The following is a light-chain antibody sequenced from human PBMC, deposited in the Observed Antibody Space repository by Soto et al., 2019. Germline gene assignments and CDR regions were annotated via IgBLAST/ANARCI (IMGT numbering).Light chain of an antibody. CDR2: GAS. CDR1: QNIHNH. CDR3: QQYGTSPLT. J-gene: IGKJ4*01. V-gene: IGKV3-20*01. Sequence: MSQSPATLSVSPGERVTLSCRASQNIHNHMSWFLQKPGQAPRLLIYGASNRATAIPDRFSGSGSGTDFTLSINRLEPEDFAVYYCQQYGTSPLTFGGGTKVDIK.